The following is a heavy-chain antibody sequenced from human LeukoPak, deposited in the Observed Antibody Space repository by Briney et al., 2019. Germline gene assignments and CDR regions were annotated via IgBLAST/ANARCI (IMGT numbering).Heavy chain of an antibody. CDR2: MNPNSGNT. D-gene: IGHD2-2*01. V-gene: IGHV1-8*01. CDR3: ARELLVVVPAATNYYYYGMDV. CDR1: GYTFTSYD. J-gene: IGHJ6*02. Sequence: ASVKVSCKASGYTFTSYDINWVRQATGQGLGWMGWMNPNSGNTGYAQKFQGRVTMTRNTSISTAYMELSSLRSEDTAVYYCARELLVVVPAATNYYYYGMDVWGQGTTVTVSS.